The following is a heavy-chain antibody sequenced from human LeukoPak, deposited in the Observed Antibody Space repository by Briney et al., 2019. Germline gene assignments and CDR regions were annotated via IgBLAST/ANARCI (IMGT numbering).Heavy chain of an antibody. J-gene: IGHJ3*02. CDR1: GYTFTSYG. CDR2: ISAYNGNT. D-gene: IGHD2-15*01. V-gene: IGHV1-18*01. Sequence: GASVKVSCKASGYTFTSYGISWVRQAPGQGLEWMGWISAYNGNTKYAQNFQGRVTMTTDTSTSTAYMELRSLRSDDTAVYYCARDREPVAVAATHDAFDIWGQGTMVTVSS. CDR3: ARDREPVAVAATHDAFDI.